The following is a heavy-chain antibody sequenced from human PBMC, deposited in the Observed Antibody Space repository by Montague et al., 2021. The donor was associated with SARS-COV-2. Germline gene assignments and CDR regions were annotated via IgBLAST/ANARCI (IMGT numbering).Heavy chain of an antibody. Sequence: SETLSLTCSVSGFSISSGFYWAWIRQSPGKGPEWIGTVYHSGSTHYNPSLKGRVTVSIDTPKNQFSLTVTSVTAADTAVYFCARRGYTGSDYFDYWGQGTLVTVSS. CDR2: VYHSGST. CDR1: GFSISSGFY. D-gene: IGHD5-12*01. J-gene: IGHJ4*02. V-gene: IGHV4-38-2*01. CDR3: ARRGYTGSDYFDY.